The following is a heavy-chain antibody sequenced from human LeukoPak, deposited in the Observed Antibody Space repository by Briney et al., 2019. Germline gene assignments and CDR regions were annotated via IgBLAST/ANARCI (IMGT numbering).Heavy chain of an antibody. CDR1: GFTFSSYA. Sequence: GGSLRLSCAVSGFTFSSYAKHWVRQAPGKGLEWVAVISYDGSNKYYADSVKGRFTISRDNSKNTLYLQMNSLRAEDTAVYYCARGSYDSSGYYPQNFDYWGQGTLVTVSS. V-gene: IGHV3-30-3*01. J-gene: IGHJ4*02. D-gene: IGHD3-22*01. CDR2: ISYDGSNK. CDR3: ARGSYDSSGYYPQNFDY.